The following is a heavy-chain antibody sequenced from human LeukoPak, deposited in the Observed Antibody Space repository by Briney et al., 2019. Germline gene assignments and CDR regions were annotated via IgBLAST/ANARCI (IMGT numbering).Heavy chain of an antibody. CDR1: GFTFSSYG. Sequence: PGGSLRLSCAASGFTFSSYGMHWVRQAPGKGLEWVAFIRYDGSNKYYADSVKGRFTISRDNSKNTLYLQMNSLRAEDTAVYYCAKDGVVVVPAARYYYYMDVWGKGTTVTVSS. V-gene: IGHV3-30*02. D-gene: IGHD2-2*01. CDR2: IRYDGSNK. J-gene: IGHJ6*03. CDR3: AKDGVVVVPAARYYYYMDV.